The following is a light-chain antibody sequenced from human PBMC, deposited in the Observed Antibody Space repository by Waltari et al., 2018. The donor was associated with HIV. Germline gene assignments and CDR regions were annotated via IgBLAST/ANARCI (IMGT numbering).Light chain of an antibody. CDR2: GND. CDR1: SSNIGRNA. Sequence: QSVLTQPPSASGTPGQRVTISCSGSSSNIGRNAVNWYQHLPGTAPKLLISGNDERPSGVPDRFSGSKSGTSASLAISGLRSEDEADYYCAAWDDSLSVWVFGGGTKMTVL. J-gene: IGLJ3*02. CDR3: AAWDDSLSVWV. V-gene: IGLV1-47*02.